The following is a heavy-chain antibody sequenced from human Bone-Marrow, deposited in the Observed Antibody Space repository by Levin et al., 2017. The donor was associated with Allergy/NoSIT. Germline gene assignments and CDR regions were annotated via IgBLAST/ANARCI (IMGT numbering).Heavy chain of an antibody. J-gene: IGHJ5*02. CDR3: AREPTMTTVTTWFDP. CDR1: GYTFTGYY. V-gene: IGHV1-2*02. CDR2: INPNSGGT. Sequence: ASVKVSCKASGYTFTGYYMHWVRQAPGQGLEWMGWINPNSGGTNYAQKFQGRVTMTRDTSISTAYMELSRLRSDDTAVYYCAREPTMTTVTTWFDPWGQGTLVTVSS. D-gene: IGHD4-17*01.